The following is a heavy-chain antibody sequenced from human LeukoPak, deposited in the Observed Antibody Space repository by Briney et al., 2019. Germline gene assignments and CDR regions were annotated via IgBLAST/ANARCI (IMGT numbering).Heavy chain of an antibody. Sequence: GGSLRLSCAASGFTFSSYAMHWVRQAPGKGLEWVAVISYDGSNKYYADSVKGRFTISRDNSKNTLYLQMNSLRAEDTAVYYCARSYIVVVPAAICDYWGQGTLVTVSS. CDR3: ARSYIVVVPAAICDY. CDR2: ISYDGSNK. CDR1: GFTFSSYA. V-gene: IGHV3-30*04. D-gene: IGHD2-2*01. J-gene: IGHJ4*02.